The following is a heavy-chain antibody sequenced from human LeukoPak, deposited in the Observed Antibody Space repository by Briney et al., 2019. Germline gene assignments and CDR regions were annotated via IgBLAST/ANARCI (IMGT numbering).Heavy chain of an antibody. CDR1: GFTFSSYG. J-gene: IGHJ4*02. CDR3: AKDAAAAGTFDY. CDR2: ISYDGSNK. V-gene: IGHV3-30*18. Sequence: GGSLRLSCAASGFTFSSYGMHWVRQAPGKGLEWVAVISYDGSNKYYADSVKGRFTISRDSSKNTLYLQMNSLRAEDTAVYYCAKDAAAAGTFDYWGQGTLVTVSS. D-gene: IGHD6-13*01.